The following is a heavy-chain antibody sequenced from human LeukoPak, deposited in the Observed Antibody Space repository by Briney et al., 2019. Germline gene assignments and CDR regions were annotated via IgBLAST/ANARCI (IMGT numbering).Heavy chain of an antibody. D-gene: IGHD6-6*01. Sequence: SETLSLTCAVYGGSFSGYHWSWIRQPPGKGLEWIGEINHSGSTNYNPSLKSRVTISVDTSKNQFSLKLSSVTAADTAVYYCARFGAARPECYYYMDVWGKGTTVTVSS. CDR3: ARFGAARPECYYYMDV. CDR1: GGSFSGYH. V-gene: IGHV4-34*01. CDR2: INHSGST. J-gene: IGHJ6*03.